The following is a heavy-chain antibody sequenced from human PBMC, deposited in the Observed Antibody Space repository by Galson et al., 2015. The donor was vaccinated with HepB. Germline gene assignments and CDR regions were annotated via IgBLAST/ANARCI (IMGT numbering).Heavy chain of an antibody. J-gene: IGHJ2*01. Sequence: QSGAEVKKPGESLRISCKGSGYSFTSYWISWVRQMPGKGLEWMGRIDPSDSYTNYSPSFQGHVTISADKSISTAYLQWSSLKASDTAMYYCARHFLCSSTSCSGGYFDLWGRGTLVTVSS. V-gene: IGHV5-10-1*01. CDR3: ARHFLCSSTSCSGGYFDL. CDR1: GYSFTSYW. D-gene: IGHD2-2*01. CDR2: IDPSDSYT.